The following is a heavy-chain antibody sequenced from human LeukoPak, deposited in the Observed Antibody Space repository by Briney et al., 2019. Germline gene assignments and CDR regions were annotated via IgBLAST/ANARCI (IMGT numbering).Heavy chain of an antibody. CDR2: IRSKANSYAT. J-gene: IGHJ4*02. D-gene: IGHD6-19*01. V-gene: IGHV3-73*01. Sequence: GGSLRLSCAASGFTVSSNYMSWVRQASGKGLEWVGRIRSKANSYATAYAASVKGRFTISRDDSKNTAYLQMNSLKTEDTAVYYCTRRGYSSGWYEDYWGQGTLVTVSS. CDR3: TRRGYSSGWYEDY. CDR1: GFTVSSNY.